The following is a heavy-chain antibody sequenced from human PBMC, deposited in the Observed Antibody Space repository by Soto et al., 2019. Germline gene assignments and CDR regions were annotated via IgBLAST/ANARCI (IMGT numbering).Heavy chain of an antibody. V-gene: IGHV3-74*01. CDR2: SNSDGRST. D-gene: IGHD6-13*01. Sequence: GGSLRLSCAASGFTFSTYWMHWVRQAPGKGLVWVTRSNSDGRSTDHADSVKGRFTISRDNAKNTLYLQMNSLRVEDTAVYYCARETSSWSLDYWGQGMLVTVSS. CDR3: ARETSSWSLDY. CDR1: GFTFSTYW. J-gene: IGHJ4*02.